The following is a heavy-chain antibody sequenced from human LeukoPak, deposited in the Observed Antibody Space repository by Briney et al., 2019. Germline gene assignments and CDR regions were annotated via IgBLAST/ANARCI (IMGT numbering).Heavy chain of an antibody. CDR1: GFTFSSYS. D-gene: IGHD5-12*01. V-gene: IGHV3-21*01. Sequence: GGSLRLSCAPSGFTFSSYSMNWVRQAPGKGLEWVSSISSSSSYIYYADSVKGRFTISRDNAKKSLYLQMNSLRAEDTAVYYCARDHGHSGYGQYYYYYYGMDFWGQGTTVSVSS. CDR2: ISSSSSYI. J-gene: IGHJ6*02. CDR3: ARDHGHSGYGQYYYYYYGMDF.